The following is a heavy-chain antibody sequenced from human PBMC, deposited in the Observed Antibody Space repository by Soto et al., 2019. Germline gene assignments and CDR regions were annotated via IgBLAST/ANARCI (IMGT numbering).Heavy chain of an antibody. V-gene: IGHV4-34*01. J-gene: IGHJ4*02. D-gene: IGHD3-10*01. CDR3: ARGRRITMVRGVSLPLFDY. CDR1: GGSFSGYY. CDR2: INHSGST. Sequence: QVQLQQWGAGLLKPSEILSLTCAVYGGSFSGYYWSWIRQPPGKGLDWIGEINHSGSTNYNPSLKSRVTISVDTSKNQFSTKLSSVTGADTAVYYCARGRRITMVRGVSLPLFDYWGQGTLVTVSS.